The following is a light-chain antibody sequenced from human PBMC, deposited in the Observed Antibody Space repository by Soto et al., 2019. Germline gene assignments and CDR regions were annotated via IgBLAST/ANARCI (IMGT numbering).Light chain of an antibody. CDR1: SSDVGGYNY. Sequence: QSALTQPASVSGSPGQSITISCTGTSSDVGGYNYVSWYQQHPGKAPKLMIYDVSNRPSGVSNRFSGSKSGNTASLPISGLQAVDEADYYCSSYTSSSTVFGGGTKLTVL. CDR2: DVS. J-gene: IGLJ2*01. V-gene: IGLV2-14*01. CDR3: SSYTSSSTV.